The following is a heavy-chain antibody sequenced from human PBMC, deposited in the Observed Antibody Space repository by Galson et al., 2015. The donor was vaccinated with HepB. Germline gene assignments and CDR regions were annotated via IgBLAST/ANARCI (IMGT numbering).Heavy chain of an antibody. Sequence: SVKVSCKASGYTFSSYAISWVRQAPGQGLEWMGGIIPIFGTANYAQKFQGRVTITADESTSTAYMELSSLRSEDTAVYYCARPGVSCSSTSCNDAFDIWGQGTMVTVSS. CDR3: ARPGVSCSSTSCNDAFDI. J-gene: IGHJ3*02. CDR1: GYTFSSYA. D-gene: IGHD2-2*01. CDR2: IIPIFGTA. V-gene: IGHV1-69*13.